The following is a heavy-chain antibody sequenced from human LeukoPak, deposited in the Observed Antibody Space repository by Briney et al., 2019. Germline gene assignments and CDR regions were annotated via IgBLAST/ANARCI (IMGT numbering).Heavy chain of an antibody. CDR3: AREREVAPGFDY. V-gene: IGHV1-2*02. CDR1: GYTFTGYY. Sequence: ASVKVSCKASGYTFTGYYMHWVRQAPGQGLEWMGWINPNSGGTNYAQKFQGRVTMTRDTSVSTAYMELSRLRSDDTAVYYCAREREVAPGFDYWGQGTLVTVSS. D-gene: IGHD5-12*01. J-gene: IGHJ4*02. CDR2: INPNSGGT.